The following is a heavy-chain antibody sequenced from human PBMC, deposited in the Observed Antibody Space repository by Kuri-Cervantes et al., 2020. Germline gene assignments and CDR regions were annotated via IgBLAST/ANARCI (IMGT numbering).Heavy chain of an antibody. V-gene: IGHV3-30-3*01. CDR2: ISYDGSNK. J-gene: IGHJ6*02. D-gene: IGHD1-14*01. CDR1: GYTFTSYA. Sequence: SCKASGYTFTSYAMHWVRQAPGKGLEWVAVISYDGSNKYYADSVKGRFTISRDNSKNTLYLQMNSLRAEDTAVYYCARAGSSADWDVWGQGTTVTVSS. CDR3: ARAGSSADWDV.